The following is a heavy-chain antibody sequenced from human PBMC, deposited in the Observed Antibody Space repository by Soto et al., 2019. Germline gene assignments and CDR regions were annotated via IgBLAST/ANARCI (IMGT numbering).Heavy chain of an antibody. D-gene: IGHD2-15*01. CDR3: TKVSPDCSDGSCYPLN. V-gene: IGHV3-49*03. CDR2: IRSNIYDGTT. J-gene: IGHJ4*02. Sequence: EVQLVESGGGLVEPGRSLRLSCMASGFTFRDYAISWFRQAPGEGLQWVSFIRSNIYDGTTEYAASVEGRFTISRDDSNTIAYLQKNRLKIEDTGVYYCTKVSPDCSDGSCYPLNWSQGTLVTVSS. CDR1: GFTFRDYA.